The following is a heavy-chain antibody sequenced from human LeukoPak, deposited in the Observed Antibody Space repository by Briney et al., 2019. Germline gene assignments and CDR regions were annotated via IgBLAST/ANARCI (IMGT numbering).Heavy chain of an antibody. CDR3: AREFPSHDLQP. D-gene: IGHD5-24*01. CDR2: INTDGSST. CDR1: GFTFSSYW. V-gene: IGHV3-74*01. Sequence: GGSLRLSCAASGFTFSSYWMHWVRQAPGKGLVWVSRINTDGSSTSYADSVKGRFTISRDNAKNTLYLQMNSLRAEDTAVYYCAREFPSHDLQPWGQGTLVTVSS. J-gene: IGHJ5*02.